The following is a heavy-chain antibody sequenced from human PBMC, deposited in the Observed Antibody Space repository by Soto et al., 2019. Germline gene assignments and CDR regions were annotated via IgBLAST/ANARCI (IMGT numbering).Heavy chain of an antibody. J-gene: IGHJ4*02. D-gene: IGHD1-26*01. CDR1: GGIFSSYA. V-gene: IGHV1-69*01. CDR2: VIPILGQA. CDR3: ARVGGVGAPPGADY. Sequence: QVQLVQSGAEVKKPGSSVKVSCKASGGIFSSYAISWLRQAPGQGLEWMGAVIPILGQAYYAQNFQDRVTITADESTRTAYLDLISLRSDDTDVYFCARVGGVGAPPGADYWGQGTLVTVAS.